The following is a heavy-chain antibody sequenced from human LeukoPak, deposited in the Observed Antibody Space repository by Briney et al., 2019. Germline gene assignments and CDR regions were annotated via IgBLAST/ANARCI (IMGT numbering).Heavy chain of an antibody. CDR2: IYYSGST. V-gene: IGHV4-59*01. Sequence: SETLSLTCTVSGGSISSYYWSWIRQPPGRGLEWIGYIYYSGSTNYNPSLKSRVTISVDTSKNQFSLKLSSVTAADTAVYYCARGLWFGYRYWGQGTLVTVSS. CDR1: GGSISSYY. J-gene: IGHJ4*02. D-gene: IGHD3-10*01. CDR3: ARGLWFGYRY.